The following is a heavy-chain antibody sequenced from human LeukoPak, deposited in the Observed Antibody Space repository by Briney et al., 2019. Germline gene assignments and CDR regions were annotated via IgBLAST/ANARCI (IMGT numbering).Heavy chain of an antibody. D-gene: IGHD5-12*01. J-gene: IGHJ3*02. V-gene: IGHV4-38-2*02. CDR1: GYSISSGYY. CDR3: ARDPYSGYDAFDI. CDR2: IYHSGST. Sequence: SETLSLTCIVSGYSISSGYYWGWIRQPPGKGLEWIGSIYHSGSTYYNPSLKSRVTISVDTSKNQISLKLRSVTAADTAVYYCARDPYSGYDAFDIWGQGTMVTVSS.